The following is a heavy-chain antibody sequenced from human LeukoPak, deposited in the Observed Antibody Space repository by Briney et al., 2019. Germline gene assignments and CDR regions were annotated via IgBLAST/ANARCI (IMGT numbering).Heavy chain of an antibody. CDR3: SRDSTPPSACMVRGVRVAYYYYLGL. D-gene: IGHD3-10*01. V-gene: IGHV4-59*01. CDR1: GGSISSYY. Sequence: PSETLSLTCTVSGGSISSYYWSWIRQPPGKVLEWIGFIYYSGSTNYNPSLKSRVTISLDTSKYQFSLKLTLVTAANTLVYYFSRDSTPPSACMVRGVRVAYYYYLGLWGKGTTVTVSS. J-gene: IGHJ6*03. CDR2: IYYSGST.